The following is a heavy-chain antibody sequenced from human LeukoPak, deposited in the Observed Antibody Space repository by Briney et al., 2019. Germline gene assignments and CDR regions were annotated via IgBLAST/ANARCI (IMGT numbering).Heavy chain of an antibody. D-gene: IGHD6-19*01. J-gene: IGHJ4*02. V-gene: IGHV4-34*01. CDR2: INHGGST. CDR1: GGSFSGYY. Sequence: PSETLSLTCAVYGGSFSGYYWSWIRQPPGKGLEWIGEINHGGSTNYNPSLKSRVTISVDTSKNQFSLKLSSVTAADTAVYYCARGEGHSSGWIYYFDYWGQGTLVTVSS. CDR3: ARGEGHSSGWIYYFDY.